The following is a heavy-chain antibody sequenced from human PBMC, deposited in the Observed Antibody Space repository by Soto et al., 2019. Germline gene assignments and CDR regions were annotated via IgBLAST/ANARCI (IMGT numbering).Heavy chain of an antibody. CDR2: IYTTGRP. CDR1: GAAISDYY. Sequence: QVQLQESGPGLVKPSETLSLTCSVSGAAISDYYWTWIRQPPGEGLEWIGHIYTTGRPTYTPSLKSRGTISVDKSKNQFSLNLSTVTAADTAVYFCARFLRSGSHWSAFDIWGQGTKVTVSP. V-gene: IGHV4-4*08. J-gene: IGHJ3*02. CDR3: ARFLRSGSHWSAFDI. D-gene: IGHD3-3*01.